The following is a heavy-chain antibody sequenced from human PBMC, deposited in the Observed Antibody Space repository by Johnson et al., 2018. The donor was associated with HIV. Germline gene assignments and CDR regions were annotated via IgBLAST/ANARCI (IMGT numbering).Heavy chain of an antibody. J-gene: IGHJ3*02. V-gene: IGHV3-33*06. D-gene: IGHD6-19*01. Sequence: QVQLVESGGGVVQPGRSLRVSCAASGFTFSSYGMHWVRQAPGKGLEWVAVIWYDGSNRYYADSVKGRFTISRDNSKNTLYLQMNSLRAEDTAVYYCAKLIRQWLVGHDAFDIWGQGTMVTVSS. CDR2: IWYDGSNR. CDR3: AKLIRQWLVGHDAFDI. CDR1: GFTFSSYG.